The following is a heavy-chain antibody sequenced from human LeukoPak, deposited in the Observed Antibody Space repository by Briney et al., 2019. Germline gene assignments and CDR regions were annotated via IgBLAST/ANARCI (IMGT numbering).Heavy chain of an antibody. CDR1: GGTFSSYA. Sequence: GASVKVSCKASGGTFSSYAISWVRQAPGQGLEWMGRIIPILGIANYAQKFQGRVTITADKSTSTAYMELSSLRSEDTAVYYCAREGRAYYDFWSGYYLKDYWGQGTLVTVSS. CDR3: AREGRAYYDFWSGYYLKDY. D-gene: IGHD3-3*01. J-gene: IGHJ4*02. CDR2: IIPILGIA. V-gene: IGHV1-69*04.